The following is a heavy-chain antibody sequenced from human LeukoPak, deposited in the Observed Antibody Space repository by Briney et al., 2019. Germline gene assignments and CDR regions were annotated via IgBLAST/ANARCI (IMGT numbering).Heavy chain of an antibody. CDR3: AGDGGIAAAGSLDV. D-gene: IGHD6-13*01. J-gene: IGHJ6*02. CDR1: GFTFSSYW. CDR2: IKQDGREK. Sequence: GGSLRLSCAASGFTFSSYWMSWVRQAPGKGLEWVANIKQDGREKYYVDSVKGRFTISRDNAKNSLYLQMNSLRAEDTAVYYCAGDGGIAAAGSLDVWGQGTTVTVSS. V-gene: IGHV3-7*01.